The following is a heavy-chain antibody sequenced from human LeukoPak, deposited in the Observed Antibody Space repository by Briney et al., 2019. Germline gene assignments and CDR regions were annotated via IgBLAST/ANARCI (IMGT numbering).Heavy chain of an antibody. CDR1: GFTFTSYA. D-gene: IGHD3-16*01. Sequence: QPGGSLRLSCAASGFTFTSYAMNWVRQAPGKGLEWVSGISGSGGSTYYADSVKGRFTISRDSSKNTLYLQMNSLRAEDTAVYYCAGSYVSRSFDYWGQGTLVTVSS. CDR2: ISGSGGST. V-gene: IGHV3-23*01. CDR3: AGSYVSRSFDY. J-gene: IGHJ4*02.